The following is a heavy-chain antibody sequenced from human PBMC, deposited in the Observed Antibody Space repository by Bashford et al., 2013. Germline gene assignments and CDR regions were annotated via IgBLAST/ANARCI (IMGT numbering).Heavy chain of an antibody. J-gene: IGHJ3*02. CDR2: INAGNGNT. V-gene: IGHV1-3*01. Sequence: WVRQAPGQRLEWMGWINAGNGNTKYSQKFQGRVTITRDTSASTAYMELSSLRSVDTAVYYCARYLDFDSSGYYSDAFDIWGQGTMVTVSS. D-gene: IGHD3-22*01. CDR3: ARYLDFDSSGYYSDAFDI.